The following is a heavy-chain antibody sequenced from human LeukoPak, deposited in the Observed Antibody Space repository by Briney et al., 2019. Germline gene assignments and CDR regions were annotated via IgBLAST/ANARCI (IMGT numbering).Heavy chain of an antibody. Sequence: ASVKVSCKVSGYTLTELSMHWVRQAPGKGLEWMGGFDPEDGETIYAQKFQGRVTMTEDTSTDTAYMELSSLRSEDTAVYYCATGLREALQLWDDAFDIWGQGTMVTVSS. CDR1: GYTLTELS. V-gene: IGHV1-24*01. D-gene: IGHD5-18*01. CDR2: FDPEDGET. CDR3: ATGLREALQLWDDAFDI. J-gene: IGHJ3*02.